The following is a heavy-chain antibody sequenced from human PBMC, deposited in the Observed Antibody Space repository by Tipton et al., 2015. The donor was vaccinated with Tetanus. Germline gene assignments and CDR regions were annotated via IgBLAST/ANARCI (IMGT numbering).Heavy chain of an antibody. CDR2: MGNDDNNK. CDR3: ARDDGYNSGYGH. CDR1: GFTFSSYG. V-gene: IGHV3-33*01. Sequence: RSLRLSCAASGFTFSSYGMHWVRQAPGKGLEWVAAMGNDDNNKQYLESVKGRFTISRDNSNQSVYLEMNSLRADDTALYYCARDDGYNSGYGHWGQGTLVTVSS. J-gene: IGHJ4*02. D-gene: IGHD5-18*01.